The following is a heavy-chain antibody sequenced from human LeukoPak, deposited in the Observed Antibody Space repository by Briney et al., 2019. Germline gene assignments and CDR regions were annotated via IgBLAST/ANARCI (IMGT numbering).Heavy chain of an antibody. CDR2: IYTVGNT. Sequence: GGSLRLSCAPSGFTVSSKYMSWVRQAPRAGLEWVSVIYTVGNTYYAESVKGRFTISRDNSKNTLYLQMNSLRAEDTAVYYCARGYSYGYFDYWGQGTLVTVSS. V-gene: IGHV3-53*01. D-gene: IGHD5-18*01. CDR1: GFTVSSKY. J-gene: IGHJ4*02. CDR3: ARGYSYGYFDY.